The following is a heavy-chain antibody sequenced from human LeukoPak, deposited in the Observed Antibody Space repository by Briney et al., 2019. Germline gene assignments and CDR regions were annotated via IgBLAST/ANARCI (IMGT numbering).Heavy chain of an antibody. CDR3: AKCGLHTFGLYLY. V-gene: IGHV3-30*04. CDR2: ISYDGSNK. D-gene: IGHD5-18*01. Sequence: PGRSLRLSCAASGFTFSSYAMHWVRQAPGKGLEWVAAISYDGSNKYSADSVKGRFTISRDNSKSTLSLQMNSLRAEDTAIYYCAKCGLHTFGLYLYWGQGTLVTISS. J-gene: IGHJ4*02. CDR1: GFTFSSYA.